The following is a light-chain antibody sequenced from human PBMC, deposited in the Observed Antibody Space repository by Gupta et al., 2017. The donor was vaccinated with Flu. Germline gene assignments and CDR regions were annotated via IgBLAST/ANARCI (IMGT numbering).Light chain of an antibody. CDR3: NSQTSTTYVLL. CDR1: SRDIGYFHY. Sequence: QSALTQPASVSGSPGQPITIYGIGASRDIGYFHYVSWYQQPPGKAPKLIIYEVKNRPSGIPNRFSGSKYGTTATITTTGLQADDEAVYYCNSQTSTTYVLLFGGGTKLTVL. CDR2: EVK. V-gene: IGLV2-14*01. J-gene: IGLJ2*01.